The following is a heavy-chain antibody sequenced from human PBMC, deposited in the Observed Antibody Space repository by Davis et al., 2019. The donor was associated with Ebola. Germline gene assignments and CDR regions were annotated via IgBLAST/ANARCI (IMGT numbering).Heavy chain of an antibody. CDR2: IYTSGST. V-gene: IGHV4-4*07. Sequence: PSETLSLTCTVSGGSISSYYWSWIRQPAGKGLEWIGRIYTSGSTNYNPSLKSRVTMSVDTSKNQFSLKLSSVTAADTAVYYCARGRWIQLYGSRPPSSRSSNFDYWGQGTLVTVSS. D-gene: IGHD5-18*01. J-gene: IGHJ4*02. CDR3: ARGRWIQLYGSRPPSSRSSNFDY. CDR1: GGSISSYY.